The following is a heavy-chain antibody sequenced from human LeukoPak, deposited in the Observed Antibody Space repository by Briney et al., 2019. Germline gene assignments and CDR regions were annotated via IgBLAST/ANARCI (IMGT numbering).Heavy chain of an antibody. Sequence: AGSLRLSCAASGFTFSNYVMHWARQAPGKGLEWVASTSYNGGNKFYADSVKGRFTISRDNSKNTMYLQMDSLRVEDTAVYYCAKDWGFQYNSGSYCEFWGQGTLVTVSS. CDR3: AKDWGFQYNSGSYCEF. D-gene: IGHD3-10*01. V-gene: IGHV3-30*18. CDR1: GFTFSNYV. J-gene: IGHJ4*02. CDR2: TSYNGGNK.